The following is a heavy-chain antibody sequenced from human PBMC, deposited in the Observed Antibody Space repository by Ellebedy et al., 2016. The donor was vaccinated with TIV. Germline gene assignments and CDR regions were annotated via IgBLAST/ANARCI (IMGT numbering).Heavy chain of an antibody. D-gene: IGHD4-17*01. J-gene: IGHJ4*02. CDR2: IYHSGST. V-gene: IGHV4-59*08. CDR3: ARRTVTTGDFDS. Sequence: MPSETLSLTCSVSGDSISNYYWSWIRQPPGKGLEWLGHIYHSGSTNYNPSLKSRVTISVDTSKNQFSLKLSSVTAADTAVYYCARRTVTTGDFDSWGQGTLVTVSS. CDR1: GDSISNYY.